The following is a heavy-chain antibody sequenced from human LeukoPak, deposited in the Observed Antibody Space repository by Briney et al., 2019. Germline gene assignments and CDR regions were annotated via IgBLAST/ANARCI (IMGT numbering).Heavy chain of an antibody. D-gene: IGHD3-22*01. CDR1: GFTFSSYA. CDR3: ARDQPMDDSSGFDC. J-gene: IGHJ5*01. Sequence: GRSLRLSCAASGFTFSSYAMHWVRQAPGKGLEWVAVISYDGSNKYYADSVKGRFTISRDNSKNTLYLQMNSLRAEDTAVYYCARDQPMDDSSGFDCWGQGTLVTVSS. CDR2: ISYDGSNK. V-gene: IGHV3-30-3*01.